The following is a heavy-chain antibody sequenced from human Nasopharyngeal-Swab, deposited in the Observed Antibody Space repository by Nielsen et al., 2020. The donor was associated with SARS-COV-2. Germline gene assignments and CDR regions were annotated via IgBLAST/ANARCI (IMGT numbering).Heavy chain of an antibody. D-gene: IGHD2-21*01. J-gene: IGHJ4*02. CDR3: ARQAVFANFDN. V-gene: IGHV7-4-1*02. Sequence: VKVSCKASGYTLTSYAINWVRQAPGQGLEWMGWINTNTGNPTYAQGFTGRFVFSLDTSVSTAYLQISSLKAEDTAMYYCARQAVFANFDNWGQGTLVTVSS. CDR1: GYTLTSYA. CDR2: INTNTGNP.